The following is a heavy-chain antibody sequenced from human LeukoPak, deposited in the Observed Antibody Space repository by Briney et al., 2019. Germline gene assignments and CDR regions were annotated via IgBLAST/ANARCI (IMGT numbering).Heavy chain of an antibody. CDR1: GYTFTSYG. V-gene: IGHV1-18*01. D-gene: IGHD6-13*01. CDR2: ISAYNGKT. J-gene: IGHJ4*02. CDR3: ARDIGGYSSSWSLFDY. Sequence: ASVKVSCKASGYTFTSYGFSWVRQAPGQGLEWMAWISAYNGKTNYAQKLQGRVTMTTDTSTSTAYMELRSLRSDDTAVYYCARDIGGYSSSWSLFDYWGQGTLVTVSS.